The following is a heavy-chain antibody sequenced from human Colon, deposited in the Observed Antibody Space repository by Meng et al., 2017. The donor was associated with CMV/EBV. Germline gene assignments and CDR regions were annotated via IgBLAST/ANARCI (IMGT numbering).Heavy chain of an antibody. J-gene: IGHJ1*01. CDR2: ISAYTGDT. CDR3: VRESQSGSYIYLQH. V-gene: IGHV1-18*01. CDR1: GYTFTNYG. D-gene: IGHD1-26*01. Sequence: QVQLVQSGAEVKKPGASVKVSCKASGYTFTNYGISWVRQAPGQGPEWMGWISAYTGDTYYAQKFQGRVTMTTDTSTSTAYMELRSLRSDDTAVYYCVRESQSGSYIYLQHWGQGTLVTVSS.